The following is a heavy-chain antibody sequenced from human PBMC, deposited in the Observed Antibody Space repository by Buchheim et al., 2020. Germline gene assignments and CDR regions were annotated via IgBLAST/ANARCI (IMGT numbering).Heavy chain of an antibody. CDR3: AKPRRGGYYYYGMNV. CDR2: ISGNGVTT. Sequence: EVHLLESGGGLVQPGESLRLSCAASGFTFNTYTMGWVRQAPGKGLEWVSSISGNGVTTKYADSVKGRFTIARDNSKNTLYLQMNSLRAEDTAVYYCAKPRRGGYYYYGMNVWGQGTT. CDR1: GFTFNTYT. D-gene: IGHD3-10*01. J-gene: IGHJ6*02. V-gene: IGHV3-23*01.